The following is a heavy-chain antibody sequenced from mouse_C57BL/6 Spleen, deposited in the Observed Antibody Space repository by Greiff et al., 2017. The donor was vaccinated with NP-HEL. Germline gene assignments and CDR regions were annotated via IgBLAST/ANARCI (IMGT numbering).Heavy chain of an antibody. CDR3: ARDGGYDGYPFAY. CDR2: ISDGGSYT. V-gene: IGHV5-4*01. D-gene: IGHD2-3*01. CDR1: GFTFSSYA. Sequence: GKLVESGGGLVKPGGSLKLSCAASGFTFSSYAMSWVRQTPEKRLEWVATISDGGSYTYYPDNVKGRFTISRDNAKNNLYLQMSHLKSEDTAMYYCARDGGYDGYPFAYWGQGTLVTVSA. J-gene: IGHJ3*01.